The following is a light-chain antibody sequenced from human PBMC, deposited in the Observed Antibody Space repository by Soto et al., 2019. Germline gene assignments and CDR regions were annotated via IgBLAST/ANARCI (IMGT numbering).Light chain of an antibody. V-gene: IGKV3-11*01. CDR3: QQRTQWPPVT. CDR2: DAS. Sequence: ESVLTQSPATLSLSPGERATLSCRASPSVSNSLAWYQHKPGQAPRLLIYDASNRATGVPTRFSGSGSGTDFTLTISSLEPEDFAVYYCQQRTQWPPVTFGGGTRVEI. J-gene: IGKJ4*01. CDR1: PSVSNS.